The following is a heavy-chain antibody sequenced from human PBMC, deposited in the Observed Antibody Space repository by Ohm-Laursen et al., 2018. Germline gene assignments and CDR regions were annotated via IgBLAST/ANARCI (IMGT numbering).Heavy chain of an antibody. D-gene: IGHD3-22*01. Sequence: SLRLSCSASGFNFSEFYMSWIRQAPGKGLEWISYISATGNTRYYEDSLKGRITIFRDNAKKLLYLQMHSLRAEDTAVYYCAKGDNYYDSSGYYDYWGQGTLVTVSS. J-gene: IGHJ4*02. CDR3: AKGDNYYDSSGYYDY. V-gene: IGHV3-11*01. CDR2: ISATGNTR. CDR1: GFNFSEFY.